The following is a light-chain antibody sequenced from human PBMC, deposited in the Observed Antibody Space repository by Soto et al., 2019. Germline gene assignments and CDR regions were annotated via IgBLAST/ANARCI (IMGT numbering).Light chain of an antibody. J-gene: IGKJ2*01. CDR2: KVS. CDR1: QSLVYRDGNTY. CDR3: MQGSHWPYT. V-gene: IGKV2-30*01. Sequence: VVMTQSPMSLPVTLGQPASISCTSSQSLVYRDGNTYLNWFHQRPGQPPRRLIYKVSNRDSGVPGRFSGSGSASDFTLKISRVAAEDVGLYYCMQGSHWPYTFGQGTKLEIK.